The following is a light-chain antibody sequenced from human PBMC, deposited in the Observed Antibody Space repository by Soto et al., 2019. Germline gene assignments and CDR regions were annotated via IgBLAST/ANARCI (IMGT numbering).Light chain of an antibody. CDR3: CSYTSTSSRV. V-gene: IGLV2-14*01. J-gene: IGLJ1*01. CDR1: SNDVGDYNY. CDR2: EVR. Sequence: ALTQPASVSGSPGQSITTSCNGTSNDVGDYNYVSWYQQHPGKAPKLIIYEVRNRPSGVSFRFSGSKSGNTASLIISGLQAGDEADYYCCSYTSTSSRVFGTGTKVTVL.